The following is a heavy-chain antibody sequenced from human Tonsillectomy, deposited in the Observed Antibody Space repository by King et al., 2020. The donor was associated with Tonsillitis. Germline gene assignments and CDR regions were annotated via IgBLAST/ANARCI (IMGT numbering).Heavy chain of an antibody. D-gene: IGHD6-19*01. J-gene: IGHJ4*02. V-gene: IGHV4-30-2*01. Sequence: LQLQESGSGLVKPSETLSLTCAVSGGSISSGGYSWSWIRQPPGKGLEWIGYIYDSGSTYYNPSLRSRVTISVDRPKNQLSLKLSSVTAADTAVYYCARDRGGSGWYFDYWGQGTLVTVSS. CDR1: GGSISSGGYS. CDR2: IYDSGST. CDR3: ARDRGGSGWYFDY.